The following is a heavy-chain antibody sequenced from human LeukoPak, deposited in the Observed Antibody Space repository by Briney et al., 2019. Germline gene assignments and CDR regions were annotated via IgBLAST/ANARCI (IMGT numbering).Heavy chain of an antibody. V-gene: IGHV4-59*01. CDR3: ARDQRMVYAPYYYYYMDV. CDR2: IYYSGST. J-gene: IGHJ6*03. CDR1: GGSFSSYY. Sequence: SETLSLTCAVYGGSFSSYYWSWIRQPPGKGLEWIGYIYYSGSTNYNPSLKSRVTISVDTSKNQFSLKLSSVTAADTAVYYCARDQRMVYAPYYYYYMDVWGKGTTVTVSS. D-gene: IGHD2-8*01.